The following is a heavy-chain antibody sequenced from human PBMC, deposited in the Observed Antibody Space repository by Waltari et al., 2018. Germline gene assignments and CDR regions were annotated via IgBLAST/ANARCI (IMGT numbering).Heavy chain of an antibody. Sequence: QVQLVESGGGVVQPGRSLRLSCAASGFTFSTYGLPWVRPAPGKGLEWVAVISYDGINKYYADSVKGRFTISRDNSKNTLYLHMNSLRAEDTAVYYCAKDPVSSGWSHYFGYWGQGTLVTVSS. D-gene: IGHD6-19*01. CDR2: ISYDGINK. V-gene: IGHV3-30*18. CDR1: GFTFSTYG. CDR3: AKDPVSSGWSHYFGY. J-gene: IGHJ4*02.